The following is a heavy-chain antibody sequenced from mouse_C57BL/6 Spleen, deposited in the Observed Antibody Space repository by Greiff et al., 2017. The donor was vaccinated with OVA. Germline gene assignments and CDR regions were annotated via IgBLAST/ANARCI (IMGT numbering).Heavy chain of an antibody. J-gene: IGHJ3*01. D-gene: IGHD2-5*01. CDR3: ARSYSNSAY. V-gene: IGHV7-3*01. CDR1: GFTFTDYY. Sequence: EVKVVESGGGLVQPGGSLSLSCAASGFTFTDYYMSWVRQPPGKALEWLGFIRNKANGYTTEYSASVKGRFTISRDNSQSILYLQMNALRAEDSATYYCARSYSNSAYWGQGTLVTVSA. CDR2: IRNKANGYTT.